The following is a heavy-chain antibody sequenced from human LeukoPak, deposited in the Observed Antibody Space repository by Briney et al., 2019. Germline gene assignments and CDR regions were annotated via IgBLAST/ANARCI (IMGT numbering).Heavy chain of an antibody. CDR2: IYCDGTNK. Sequence: PGRSLRLSCAASGFTFSNYGIHWVRQAPGKGLEGVADIYCDGTNKYFVDSVRGRFTISRDDSRNTVFLQMNSLRVEDTAVFYCARDLKSGYMDSWGQGTLVTVSS. CDR3: ARDLKSGYMDS. D-gene: IGHD3-3*01. V-gene: IGHV3-33*08. CDR1: GFTFSNYG. J-gene: IGHJ4*02.